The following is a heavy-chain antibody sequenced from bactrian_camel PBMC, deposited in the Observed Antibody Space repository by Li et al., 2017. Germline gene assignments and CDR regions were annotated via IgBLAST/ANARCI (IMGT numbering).Heavy chain of an antibody. CDR1: VYTSGFWC. CDR3: AADRPSFGLLCGLWSARFNY. J-gene: IGHJ4*01. V-gene: IGHV3S31*01. CDR2: IHSGIRGGGST. D-gene: IGHD1*01. Sequence: VQLVESGGGSVQAGGSLRLSCKSNVYTSGFWCMGWFRHGPGQEGVAIIHSGIRGGGSTNYVDSVKGRFTISKDNAKNTLYMQMNSLKPEDTAVYYCAADRPSFGLLCGLWSARFNYWGQGTQVTVS.